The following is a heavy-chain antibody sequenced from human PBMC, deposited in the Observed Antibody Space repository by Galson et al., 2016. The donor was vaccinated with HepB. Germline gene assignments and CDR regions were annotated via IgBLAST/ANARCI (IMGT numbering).Heavy chain of an antibody. Sequence: SVKVSCKAPGGTFSNYAINWVRQAPGQGLEWMGGISPIFGTVNYAQKFLGRVTITADKSTSTAYMEVSSLRSEDTAVYYCARVDCSGGSCSFFYHYGMDGWGQGTTVTVSS. D-gene: IGHD2-15*01. CDR1: GGTFSNYA. CDR3: ARVDCSGGSCSFFYHYGMDG. CDR2: ISPIFGTV. J-gene: IGHJ6*02. V-gene: IGHV1-69*06.